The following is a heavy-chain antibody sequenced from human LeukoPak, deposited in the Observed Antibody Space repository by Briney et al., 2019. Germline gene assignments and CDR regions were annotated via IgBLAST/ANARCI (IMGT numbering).Heavy chain of an antibody. Sequence: SQTLSLTCAISGDTVSTNSGVWNWIRQSPSRGLEWLGRTYYRSKWYDDYAVSVRSRITINPDTSKNQFSLQLTSVTPEDTAVYYCARGWNNGNFWYWGQGTLVTVFS. CDR3: ARGWNNGNFWY. CDR2: TYYRSKWYD. D-gene: IGHD1-14*01. CDR1: GDTVSTNSGV. J-gene: IGHJ4*02. V-gene: IGHV6-1*01.